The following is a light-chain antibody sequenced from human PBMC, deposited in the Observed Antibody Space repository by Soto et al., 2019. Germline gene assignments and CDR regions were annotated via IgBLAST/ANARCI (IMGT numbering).Light chain of an antibody. J-gene: IGKJ1*01. CDR2: KAS. Sequence: DIQMTQSPSTLSASVGDSITIXCLSSQSISSWLAWYQQKPGKAPKLLIYKASSLESGVPSRFSGSGSGTEFTLTISSLQPDDFATYYCQQYNSYSWTFGQGTKVDI. V-gene: IGKV1-5*03. CDR1: QSISSW. CDR3: QQYNSYSWT.